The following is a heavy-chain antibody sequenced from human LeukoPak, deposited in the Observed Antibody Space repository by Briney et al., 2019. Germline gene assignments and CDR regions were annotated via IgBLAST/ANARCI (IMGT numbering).Heavy chain of an antibody. CDR2: ISGCGDRT. D-gene: IGHD4-17*01. V-gene: IGHV3-23*01. J-gene: IGHJ3*02. CDR1: GFTFSTCA. Sequence: GGSLRLSCADSGFTFSTCALNWVRQAPGKGLEWVSPISGCGDRTCYADSVKGRFTISRDNSRNTLYLQMNSLRAEDTAVYYCAKVSTYGDDYHDAFDIWGRETMVTVSS. CDR3: AKVSTYGDDYHDAFDI.